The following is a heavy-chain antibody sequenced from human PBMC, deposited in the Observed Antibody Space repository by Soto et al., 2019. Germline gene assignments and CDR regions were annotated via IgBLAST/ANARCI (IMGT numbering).Heavy chain of an antibody. V-gene: IGHV4-34*01. J-gene: IGHJ3*02. CDR3: ARLNDYGDYFDAFDI. Sequence: QVQLQQWGAGLLKPSETLSLTCAVYGGSFSGYYWSWIRQPPGKGLEWIGEINHSGSTNYNPSLKSRVTISVDTSNNQFSLKLSSVTAADAAVYYCARLNDYGDYFDAFDIWGQGTMVTVSS. D-gene: IGHD4-17*01. CDR2: INHSGST. CDR1: GGSFSGYY.